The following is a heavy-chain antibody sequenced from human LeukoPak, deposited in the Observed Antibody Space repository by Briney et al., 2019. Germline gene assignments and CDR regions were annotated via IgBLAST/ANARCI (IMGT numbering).Heavy chain of an antibody. Sequence: GGSLRLSCAASGLTFSAYGVTWVRQAPGKGLEWVSSISGAGPYYADSVKGRFTISRDNSENTLFLHMNSLRADDTAVYYCCKDPNGDYVGAFDMWGPGTKVTFSS. CDR3: CKDPNGDYVGAFDM. D-gene: IGHD4-17*01. CDR1: GLTFSAYG. J-gene: IGHJ3*02. V-gene: IGHV3-23*01. CDR2: ISGAGP.